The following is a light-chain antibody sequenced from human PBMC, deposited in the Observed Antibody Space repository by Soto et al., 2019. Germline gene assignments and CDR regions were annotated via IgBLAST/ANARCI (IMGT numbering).Light chain of an antibody. CDR2: ASS. CDR3: QLSDNNPLV. CDR1: QSIGTY. J-gene: IGKJ1*01. V-gene: IGKV1-39*01. Sequence: DIQMTQSPSSVSASAGDSVTITCRARQSIGTYLNWYQQKSGRAPKLLIYASSALRSGVPSRFSGSGSGTDFTLNLISLQREDSATYYCQLSDNNPLVFGQGTKLEIK.